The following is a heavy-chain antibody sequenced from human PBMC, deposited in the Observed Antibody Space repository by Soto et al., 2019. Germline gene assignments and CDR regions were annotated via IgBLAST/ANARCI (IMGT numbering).Heavy chain of an antibody. CDR3: ARGGGDGYFDY. V-gene: IGHV4-34*01. Sequence: QVQLQQWGAGLLKPSETLSLTCAVYGGSFSGYYWSWIRQPPGKGLEWIGEINHSGSTNYNPSLKSRVTISVDPSKNQFSLKLSSVTAADTAVYYCARGGGDGYFDYWGQGTLVTVSS. CDR1: GGSFSGYY. CDR2: INHSGST. J-gene: IGHJ4*02.